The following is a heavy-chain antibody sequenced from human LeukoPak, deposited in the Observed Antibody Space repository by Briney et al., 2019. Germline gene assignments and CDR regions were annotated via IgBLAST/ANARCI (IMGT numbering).Heavy chain of an antibody. CDR1: GFTFSGSA. Sequence: GGSLRLSCAASGFTFSGSAMHWVRQAPGKGLEWVSAISGSGGSTYYADSVKGRFTISRDNSKNTLYLQMNSLRAEDTAVYYCASRIMITFGGVISYWGQGTLVTVSS. J-gene: IGHJ4*02. D-gene: IGHD3-16*02. CDR3: ASRIMITFGGVISY. CDR2: ISGSGGST. V-gene: IGHV3-23*01.